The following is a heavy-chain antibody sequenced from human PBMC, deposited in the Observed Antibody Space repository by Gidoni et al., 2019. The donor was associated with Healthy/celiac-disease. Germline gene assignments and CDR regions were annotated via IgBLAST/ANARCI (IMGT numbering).Heavy chain of an antibody. CDR2: IYYSGST. J-gene: IGHJ4*02. CDR3: AGQFNYYDSSGYYYDY. D-gene: IGHD3-22*01. V-gene: IGHV4-30-4*01. CDR1: GGSISSGDYY. Sequence: QVQLQESGPGLVKPSQTLSLTCTVSGGSISSGDYYWSWIRQPPGKGLEWIGYIYYSGSTYYNPSLKSRVTISVDTSKNQFSLKLSSVTAADTAVYYCAGQFNYYDSSGYYYDYWGQGTLVTVSS.